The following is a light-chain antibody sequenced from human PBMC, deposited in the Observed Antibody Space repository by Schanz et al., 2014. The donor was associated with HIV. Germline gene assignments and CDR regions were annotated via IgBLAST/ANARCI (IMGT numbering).Light chain of an antibody. CDR3: QQYHGYSRT. CDR1: QSVSTW. CDR2: EAS. Sequence: DIQMTQSPSTLSASVGDRISITCRASQSVSTWLAWYQQKPGKAPKLLISEASILETGVPSTFSGSGSGTEFTLTISSLQPDDFATYYCQQYHGYSRTFGQGTKVEIK. V-gene: IGKV1-5*03. J-gene: IGKJ1*01.